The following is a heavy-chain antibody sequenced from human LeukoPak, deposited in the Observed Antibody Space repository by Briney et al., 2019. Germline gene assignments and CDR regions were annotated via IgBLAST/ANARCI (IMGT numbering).Heavy chain of an antibody. CDR3: ASRGYYDNSAYFRN. CDR1: GGSISSSSYY. V-gene: IGHV4-39*07. CDR2: IYYSGST. D-gene: IGHD3-22*01. Sequence: SETLSLTCTVSGGSISSSSYYWGWIRQPPGKGLEWIGSIYYSGSTYYNPSLKSRVTISIDTSKHQFSLNLTSVTAADTAVYFCASRGYYDNSAYFRNWGQGTLVTVSS. J-gene: IGHJ4*02.